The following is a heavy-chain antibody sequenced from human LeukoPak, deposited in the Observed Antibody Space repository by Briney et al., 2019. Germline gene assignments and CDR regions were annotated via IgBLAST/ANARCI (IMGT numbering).Heavy chain of an antibody. CDR3: ARGAGRWLHPPNY. CDR1: GGSFSGYY. Sequence: SETLSLTCAVYGGSFSGYYWSWIRQPPGKGLEWIGEINHSGSTNYNPSLKSRVTISVDTSKNQFSLKLSSVTAADTAVYYCARGAGRWLHPPNYWGQGTLVTVSS. V-gene: IGHV4-34*01. D-gene: IGHD5-12*01. J-gene: IGHJ4*02. CDR2: INHSGST.